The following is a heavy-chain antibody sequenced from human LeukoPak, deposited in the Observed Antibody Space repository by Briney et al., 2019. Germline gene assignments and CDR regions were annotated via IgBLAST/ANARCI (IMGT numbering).Heavy chain of an antibody. Sequence: PGGSLRLSCAASGFTFSSYWMSWVRQAPGKGLEWVANIKQDGSEKYYVDSVKGRFTISRDNAKNSLYLQMNSLRAEDTAVYYCARVLSQYCSSTSCYIPHYWGQGALVTVSS. CDR2: IKQDGSEK. CDR1: GFTFSSYW. D-gene: IGHD2-2*02. V-gene: IGHV3-7*01. J-gene: IGHJ4*02. CDR3: ARVLSQYCSSTSCYIPHY.